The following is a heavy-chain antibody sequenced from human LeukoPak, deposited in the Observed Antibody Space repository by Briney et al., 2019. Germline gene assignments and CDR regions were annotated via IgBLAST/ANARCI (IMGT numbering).Heavy chain of an antibody. Sequence: GGSLRLSCAASGFTVSSNYMSWVRQAPGKGLEWVSVIYSSGSTYYADCVKGRFTISRDDSKNTVYLQMNSLRAEDTAVYYCARGRPGYYFDYWGQGTLVTVSS. J-gene: IGHJ4*02. CDR2: IYSSGST. D-gene: IGHD5-24*01. CDR3: ARGRPGYYFDY. V-gene: IGHV3-66*01. CDR1: GFTVSSNY.